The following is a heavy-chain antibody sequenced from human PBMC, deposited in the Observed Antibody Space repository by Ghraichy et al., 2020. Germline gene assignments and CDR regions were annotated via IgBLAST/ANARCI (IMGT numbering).Heavy chain of an antibody. CDR1: GGSISSGNYN. Sequence: SQTLSLTCTVSGGSISSGNYNCNWIRQHPGKGLEWIGYIYYSGSTYYNPSLKSRVTISVDTSKNQFSLKLSSVTAADTSVYYCTRTPPRRLTYHYYGMDVWGQGTTVTVSS. V-gene: IGHV4-31*03. CDR2: IYYSGST. CDR3: TRTPPRRLTYHYYGMDV. J-gene: IGHJ6*02. D-gene: IGHD2-15*01.